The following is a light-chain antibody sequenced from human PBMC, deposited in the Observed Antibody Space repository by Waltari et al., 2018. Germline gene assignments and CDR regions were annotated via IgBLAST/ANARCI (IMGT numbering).Light chain of an antibody. V-gene: IGLV3-21*04. J-gene: IGLJ3*02. CDR2: YDD. Sequence: SYVLTQPPSVSVAPGQTARITCGGHNIGSKAVHWYQQNPGQAPVRVIHYDDHRPSGIPGRFSGSNSDNTATLTIDRVEAGDEADYFCQVWDTNSDHWVFGGGTTLTVL. CDR3: QVWDTNSDHWV. CDR1: NIGSKA.